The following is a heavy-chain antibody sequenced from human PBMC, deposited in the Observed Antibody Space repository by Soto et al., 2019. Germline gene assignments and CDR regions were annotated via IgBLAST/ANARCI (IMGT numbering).Heavy chain of an antibody. D-gene: IGHD2-2*02. V-gene: IGHV1-3*01. Sequence: GASVKVSCKASGYTFTSYAMHWVRQAPGQRLEWMGWINAGNGNTKYSQKFQGRVTITRDTSASTAYMELSSLRSEDTAVYYCARSDTPSHKPVNPLGVWGQGTTVTVSS. J-gene: IGHJ6*02. CDR1: GYTFTSYA. CDR3: ARSDTPSHKPVNPLGV. CDR2: INAGNGNT.